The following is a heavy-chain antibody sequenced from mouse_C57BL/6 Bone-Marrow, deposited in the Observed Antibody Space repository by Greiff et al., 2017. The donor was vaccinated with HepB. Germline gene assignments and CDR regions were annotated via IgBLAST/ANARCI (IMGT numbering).Heavy chain of an antibody. J-gene: IGHJ3*01. CDR3: ATLYDPWFAY. CDR1: GFTFTDYY. V-gene: IGHV7-3*01. Sequence: EVHLVESGGGLVQPGGSLSLSCAASGFTFTDYYMSWVRQPPGKALEWLGFIRNKANGYTTEYSASVKGRFTISRDNSQSILYLQMNALRAEDSATYYCATLYDPWFAYWGQGTLVTVSA. CDR2: IRNKANGYTT. D-gene: IGHD2-3*01.